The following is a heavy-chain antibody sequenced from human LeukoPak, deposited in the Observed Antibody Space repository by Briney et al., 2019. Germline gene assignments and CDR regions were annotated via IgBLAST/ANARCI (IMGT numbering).Heavy chain of an antibody. D-gene: IGHD6-13*01. V-gene: IGHV4-4*07. CDR3: ARGEAAAGKPYYYYYMDV. CDR2: IYTSGST. CDR1: GGSISSYY. J-gene: IGHJ6*03. Sequence: PSETLSLTCTVSGGSISSYYWSWIRQPAGKGLEWIGRIYTSGSTNYNPSLKSRVTMSVDTSKNQFSLKLSSVTAADTAVYYCARGEAAAGKPYYYYYMDVWGKGTTVTVSS.